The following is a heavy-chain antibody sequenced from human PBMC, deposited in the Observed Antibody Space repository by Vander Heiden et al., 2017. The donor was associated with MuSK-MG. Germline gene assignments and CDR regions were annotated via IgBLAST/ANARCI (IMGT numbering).Heavy chain of an antibody. CDR2: INHSGST. J-gene: IGHJ4*02. V-gene: IGHV4-34*01. Sequence: QVQLQQWGAGLLKPSETLSLNCAVYGGSFSGYYWSWIRQPPGKGLEWIGEINHSGSTNYNPSLKSRVTISVDTSKNQFSLKLSSVTAADTAVYYCARWVAVAGLDYWGQGTLVTVSS. CDR3: ARWVAVAGLDY. CDR1: GGSFSGYY. D-gene: IGHD6-19*01.